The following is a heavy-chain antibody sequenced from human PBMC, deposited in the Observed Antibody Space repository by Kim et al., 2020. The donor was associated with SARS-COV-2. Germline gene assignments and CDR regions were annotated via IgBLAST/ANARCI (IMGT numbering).Heavy chain of an antibody. V-gene: IGHV4-39*01. CDR3: ARPTMINAFDI. Sequence: TYYNPSLKSRVTISVDTSKNQFSLKLSSVTAADTAVYYCARPTMINAFDIWGQGTMVTVSS. CDR2: T. D-gene: IGHD3-22*01. J-gene: IGHJ3*02.